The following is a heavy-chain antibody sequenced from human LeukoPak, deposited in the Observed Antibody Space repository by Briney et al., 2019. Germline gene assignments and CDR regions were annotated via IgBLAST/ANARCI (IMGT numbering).Heavy chain of an antibody. D-gene: IGHD2-2*01. Sequence: SETLSLTCSVSGGSISSYYWNWIRQPPGKGLEWIGYIYYTGSTSYSPSLKSRVTISVDTSKNQFSLKLSSVTAADTAVYYCAREKRVPAGFDYWGQGTLVTVSS. J-gene: IGHJ4*02. CDR1: GGSISSYY. CDR2: IYYTGST. CDR3: AREKRVPAGFDY. V-gene: IGHV4-59*01.